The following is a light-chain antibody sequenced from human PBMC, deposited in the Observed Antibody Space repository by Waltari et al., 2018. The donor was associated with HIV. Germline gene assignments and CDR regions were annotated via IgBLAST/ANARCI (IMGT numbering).Light chain of an antibody. V-gene: IGLV3-21*02. CDR1: DIENKN. J-gene: IGLJ1*01. Sequence: SYVLTQPPSVSVAPGQTAIIPCGGNDIENKNVHWCQQKPGQAPVLVIFDDTDRPSGIPERFSGSNSGNTATLTISRVEVGDEADYYCQVWDNQSKHYVFGSGTKVTVL. CDR3: QVWDNQSKHYV. CDR2: DDT.